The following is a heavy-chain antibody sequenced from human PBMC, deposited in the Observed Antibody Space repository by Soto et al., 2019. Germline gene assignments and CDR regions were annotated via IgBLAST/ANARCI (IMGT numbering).Heavy chain of an antibody. J-gene: IGHJ6*02. Sequence: GESLKISCKASGYSFSDYWIAWVRQTPGKALEWMGTIYPPDSDTRYSPSFEGQVTISVDTSVNTAYLQWSNMRASDTAIYYCARHEGSTILGVVLTADMDVWVQRXTVTVAS. D-gene: IGHD3-3*01. CDR2: IYPPDSDT. V-gene: IGHV5-51*01. CDR3: ARHEGSTILGVVLTADMDV. CDR1: GYSFSDYW.